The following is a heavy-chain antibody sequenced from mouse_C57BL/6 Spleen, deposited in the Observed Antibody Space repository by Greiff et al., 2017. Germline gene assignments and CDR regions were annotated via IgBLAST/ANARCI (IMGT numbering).Heavy chain of an antibody. J-gene: IGHJ3*01. CDR1: GFSLTSYG. Sequence: VQLQQSGPGLVQPSQSLSITCTVSGFSLTSYGVHWVRQSPGKGLEWLGVISRLRISKDNSKSQVFFKMNSLQADDTAIYYCARKDYDYDAFAYWGQGTLVTVSA. V-gene: IGHV2-2*01. D-gene: IGHD2-4*01. CDR3: ARKDYDYDAFAY.